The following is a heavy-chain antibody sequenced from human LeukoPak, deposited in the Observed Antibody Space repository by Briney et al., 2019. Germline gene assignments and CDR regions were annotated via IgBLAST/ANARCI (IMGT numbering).Heavy chain of an antibody. CDR3: ARGGCSDGSCYSGDY. V-gene: IGHV3-72*01. CDR2: IRNKANSYTT. J-gene: IGHJ4*02. Sequence: GGSLRLSCAASGFTFSDHYMDWVRQAPGKGLEWVARIRNKANSYTTKYAASVTGRFTISRDDSKNSLYLQMNSLKTEDAAVYYCARGGCSDGSCYSGDYWGQGTLVTVSS. D-gene: IGHD2-15*01. CDR1: GFTFSDHY.